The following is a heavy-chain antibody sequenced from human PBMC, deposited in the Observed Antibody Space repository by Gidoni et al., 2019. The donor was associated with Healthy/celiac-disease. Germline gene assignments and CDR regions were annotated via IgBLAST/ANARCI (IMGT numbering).Heavy chain of an antibody. D-gene: IGHD2-21*02. V-gene: IGHV1-69*01. J-gene: IGHJ6*02. CDR3: AREWGGGDSYYYYYGMDV. CDR2: IIPIFGTA. CDR1: GGTFSSYA. Sequence: QVQLVQSGAEVKKPGSSVKVSCKASGGTFSSYAISWVRQAPGQGLEWMGGIIPIFGTANDAQKFQGRGTITADESTSTAYMERSSVRSEDTAVYYCAREWGGGDSYYYYYGMDVWGQGTTVTVSS.